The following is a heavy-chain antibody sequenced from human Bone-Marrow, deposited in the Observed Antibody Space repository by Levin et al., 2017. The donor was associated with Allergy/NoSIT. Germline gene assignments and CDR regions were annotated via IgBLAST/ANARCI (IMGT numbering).Heavy chain of an antibody. J-gene: IGHJ5*02. V-gene: IGHV1-2*02. Sequence: ESLKISCRTSGYTFIDYYIHWVRQAPGQGLEWMGWINPDSGVTSYAQNFQGRVTVTRDKSSTTVYMELIRLRSDDTALYFCARGRMITYRGFITGGLDPWGQGTLVTVSS. CDR1: GYTFIDYY. D-gene: IGHD3-16*01. CDR2: INPDSGVT. CDR3: ARGRMITYRGFITGGLDP.